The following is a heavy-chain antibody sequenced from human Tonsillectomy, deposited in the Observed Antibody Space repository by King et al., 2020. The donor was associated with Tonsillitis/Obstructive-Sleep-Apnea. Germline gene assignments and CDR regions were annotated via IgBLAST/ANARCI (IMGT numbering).Heavy chain of an antibody. V-gene: IGHV3-15*01. Sequence: VQLVESGGGLVKPGGSLRLSCSASGFTFTNAWMNWVRQAPGKGPEWVARIKSKTDGGTTDYAAPVKGRFTISRDDSKNTVYLQMDSLQSEDTAVYYCTPSTYWGQGTLVTVSS. J-gene: IGHJ4*02. D-gene: IGHD2/OR15-2a*01. CDR2: IKSKTDGGTT. CDR1: GFTFTNAW. CDR3: TPSTY.